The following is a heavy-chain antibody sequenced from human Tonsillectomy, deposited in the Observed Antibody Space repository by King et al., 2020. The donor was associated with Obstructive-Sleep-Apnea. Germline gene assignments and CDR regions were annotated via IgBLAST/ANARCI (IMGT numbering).Heavy chain of an antibody. CDR2: ISYDGSNK. J-gene: IGHJ5*02. CDR1: GFTFSSYA. Sequence: VPLVESGGGVVQPGRSLRLSCAASGFTFSSYAMHWVRQAPGKGLEWVAVISYDGSNKYYADSVKGRFTISRDNSKNTLYLQMNSLRAEDTAVYYCARGYDFWSGYRHNWFDPWGQGTLVTVSS. CDR3: ARGYDFWSGYRHNWFDP. D-gene: IGHD3-3*01. V-gene: IGHV3-30*04.